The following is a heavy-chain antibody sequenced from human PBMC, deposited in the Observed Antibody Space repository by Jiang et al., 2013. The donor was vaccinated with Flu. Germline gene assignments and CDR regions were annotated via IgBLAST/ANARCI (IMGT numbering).Heavy chain of an antibody. D-gene: IGHD3-16*01. J-gene: IGHJ4*02. CDR1: GGSFSGYY. Sequence: ETLSLTCAVYGGSFSGYYWSWIRQPPGKGLEWIGEINHSGSTNYNPSLKSRVTISVDTSKNQFSLKLSSVTAADTAVYYCARERLRSTDFDYWGQGTLVTVSS. CDR2: INHSGST. V-gene: IGHV4-34*01. CDR3: ARERLRSTDFDY.